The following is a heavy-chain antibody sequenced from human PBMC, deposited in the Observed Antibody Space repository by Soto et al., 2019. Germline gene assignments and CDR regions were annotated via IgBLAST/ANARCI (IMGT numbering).Heavy chain of an antibody. V-gene: IGHV3-48*02. D-gene: IGHD3-16*01. CDR1: GFTFTAYS. Sequence: EVQLVESGGGLVQPGGSLRLSCAASGFTFTAYSMNWVRQAPGKGLEWVSYISSGSGSIYYADSVKGRFTISRDDAKNSLYLQMTSLRDEDTAVYYWARDVWDYWGQGTVVTVSS. J-gene: IGHJ4*02. CDR3: ARDVWDY. CDR2: ISSGSGSI.